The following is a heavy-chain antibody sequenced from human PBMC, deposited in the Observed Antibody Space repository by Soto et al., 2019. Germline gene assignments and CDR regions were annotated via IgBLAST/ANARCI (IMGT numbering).Heavy chain of an antibody. J-gene: IGHJ6*02. Sequence: PGGSLRLSCAASGFTFSSYSMNWVRQAPGKGLEWVSYISSSSSIIYYADSVKGRFTISRDNSKNTLYLQMNSLRAEDTAVYYCARDYYRFNSGYGFSMDVWGQGTTVTVSS. CDR1: GFTFSSYS. CDR2: ISSSSSII. CDR3: ARDYYRFNSGYGFSMDV. V-gene: IGHV3-48*01. D-gene: IGHD5-12*01.